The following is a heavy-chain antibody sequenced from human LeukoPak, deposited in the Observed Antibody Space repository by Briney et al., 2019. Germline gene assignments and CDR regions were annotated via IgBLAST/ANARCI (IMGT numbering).Heavy chain of an antibody. Sequence: GGSLRLSCAASRFTFSSYWMHWVRRAPGKGLVWVSRINPDGSITNYADSVKGRFTISRDNAKNTLYLQMNSLRAEDTAVYYCARSVGSNDYWGQGTLVTVSS. CDR1: RFTFSSYW. J-gene: IGHJ4*02. V-gene: IGHV3-74*01. CDR2: INPDGSIT. D-gene: IGHD1-26*01. CDR3: ARSVGSNDY.